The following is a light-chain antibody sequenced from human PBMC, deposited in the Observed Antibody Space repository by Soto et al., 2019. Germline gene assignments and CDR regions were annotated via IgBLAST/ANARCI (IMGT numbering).Light chain of an antibody. CDR2: EGS. Sequence: QSVLTQPASVSGSPGQSITISCTGTSSDVGSYNLVSWYQQHPGEAPKLMIYEGSKRPSGVSNRFSGSKSGITASLTISGLQAEDEADYYCCSFARSSTLVFGGGTKLTVL. CDR3: CSFARSSTLV. V-gene: IGLV2-23*01. CDR1: SSDVGSYNL. J-gene: IGLJ2*01.